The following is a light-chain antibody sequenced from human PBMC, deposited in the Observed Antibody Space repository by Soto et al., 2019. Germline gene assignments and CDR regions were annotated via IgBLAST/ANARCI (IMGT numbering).Light chain of an antibody. CDR3: SSYAGINNLI. V-gene: IGLV2-8*01. J-gene: IGLJ2*01. CDR1: SSDVGGYNY. CDR2: EVS. Sequence: QSVLTQPPSASGSPGQSVTISCTGTSSDVGGYNYVSWYQQHPGKAPKLMIYEVSKRPSGVPDRFSGSKSGNTASLTVSGLQAEDVAHYYCSSYAGINNLIFGGGTMLTVL.